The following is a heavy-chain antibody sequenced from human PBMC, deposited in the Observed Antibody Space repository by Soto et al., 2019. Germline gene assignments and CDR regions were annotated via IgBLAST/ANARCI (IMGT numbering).Heavy chain of an antibody. CDR2: MNPGSGDT. J-gene: IGHJ5*02. CDR3: ARMSTFGSLNWFDP. V-gene: IGHV1-8*01. Sequence: ASVKVSCKASGYIFTNNDVSWVRQATGQGLEWMGWMNPGSGDTGYAQKFQGRVTMTRDISIATAYMELSSLRSDDTAIYYCARMSTFGSLNWFDPWGQGTLVTAPQ. CDR1: GYIFTNND. D-gene: IGHD3-16*01.